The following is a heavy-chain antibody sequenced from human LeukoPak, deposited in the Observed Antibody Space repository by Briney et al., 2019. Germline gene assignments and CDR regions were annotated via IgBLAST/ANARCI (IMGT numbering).Heavy chain of an antibody. Sequence: SVKVSCKASGGTFSSYAISWVRQAPGQGLEWMGGIIPIFGTANYAQKFQGRVTITADESTSTAYMELSSLRSEDTAVYYCARDPDYGDYGDAFDIWGRGTMVTVSS. CDR1: GGTFSSYA. J-gene: IGHJ3*02. V-gene: IGHV1-69*13. CDR3: ARDPDYGDYGDAFDI. D-gene: IGHD4-17*01. CDR2: IIPIFGTA.